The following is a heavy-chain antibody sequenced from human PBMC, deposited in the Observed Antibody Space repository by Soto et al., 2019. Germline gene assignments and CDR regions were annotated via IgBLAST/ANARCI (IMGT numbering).Heavy chain of an antibody. J-gene: IGHJ5*02. CDR2: ISAYNGNT. Sequence: ALVKVSWKAFVYTFTSYVSSWVRQTPGQGLEWMGWISAYNGNTNYAQKHQVRVTMTTDTSTSTAYMELRSLRCDDTAVYYRARVVALPLYGFDTWGQGTLVTVSS. V-gene: IGHV1-18*01. CDR1: VYTFTSYV. D-gene: IGHD1-7*01. CDR3: ARVVALPLYGFDT.